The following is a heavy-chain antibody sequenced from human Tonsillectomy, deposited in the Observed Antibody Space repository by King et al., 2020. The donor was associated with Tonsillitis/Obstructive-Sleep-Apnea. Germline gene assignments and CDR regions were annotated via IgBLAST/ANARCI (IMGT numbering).Heavy chain of an antibody. V-gene: IGHV4-59*08. CDR1: GGSISSYY. CDR3: VSSDYYDSSGHPYYYYMGV. D-gene: IGHD3-22*01. Sequence: QLQESGPGLVKPSETLSLTCTVSGGSISSYYWSWIRQPPGKGLEWIGYIYYSGSTNHNPSLKSRVTISLDTSKKQFSLKLSSVTAADTAVYYCVSSDYYDSSGHPYYYYMGVWGKGTTVTVSS. CDR2: IYYSGST. J-gene: IGHJ6*03.